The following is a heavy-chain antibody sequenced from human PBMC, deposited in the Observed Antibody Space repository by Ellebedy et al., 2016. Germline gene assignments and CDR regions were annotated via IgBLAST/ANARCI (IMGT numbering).Heavy chain of an antibody. V-gene: IGHV3-23*01. CDR1: GFTFSSYA. Sequence: GGSLRLSXAASGFTFSSYAMSWVRQAPGKGLEWVSAISGSGGSTYYADSVKGRFTISRDNSKNTLYLQMNSLRAEDTAVYYCAKAYYYDSSGYYYSGDYWGQGTLVTVSS. CDR3: AKAYYYDSSGYYYSGDY. CDR2: ISGSGGST. J-gene: IGHJ4*02. D-gene: IGHD3-22*01.